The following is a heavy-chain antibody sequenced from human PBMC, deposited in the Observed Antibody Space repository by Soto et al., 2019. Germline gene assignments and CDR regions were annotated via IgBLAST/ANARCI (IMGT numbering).Heavy chain of an antibody. CDR3: TRYYYESSGYYVY. V-gene: IGHV3-49*04. Sequence: GGSLRLSCTGSGVTFGSYALSWVRQAPGKGLEWVGVIRSEANGGTTDYAASVKGRITISRDDSRSIAYMEINSLQTEDTAVYYCTRYYYESSGYYVYWGQGALVTVSS. CDR2: IRSEANGGTT. D-gene: IGHD3-22*01. J-gene: IGHJ4*02. CDR1: GVTFGSYA.